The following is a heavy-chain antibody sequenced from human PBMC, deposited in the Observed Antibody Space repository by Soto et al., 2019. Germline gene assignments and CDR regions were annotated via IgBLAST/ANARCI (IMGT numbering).Heavy chain of an antibody. CDR2: VDHSGSS. Sequence: SETLSLTCAVYGGSFSGYYWSWIRQPPGKGLEWIGEVDHSGSSNYNPSLKSRVTTSVDTSKNQFSLRLTSVIAADTAVYYCARGVALTVGVDRDAPDKCYLGSCGRRTLVTVSS. J-gene: IGHJ5*01. CDR3: ARGVALTVGVDRDAPDKCYLGS. CDR1: GGSFSGYY. D-gene: IGHD3-22*01. V-gene: IGHV4-34*01.